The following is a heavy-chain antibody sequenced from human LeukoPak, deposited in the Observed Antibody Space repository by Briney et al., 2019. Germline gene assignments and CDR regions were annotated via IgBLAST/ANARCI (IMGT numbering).Heavy chain of an antibody. D-gene: IGHD5-18*01. J-gene: IGHJ4*02. Sequence: AASVKVSCKASGYTFTNYGTTWVRQAPGQGLEWMGWISGYQGSTKYAQNFQGRVTMTIDTSTSTAYMDLRSLRSDDTAMYYCARGGGYLVVDYWGQGTLVTVSS. CDR2: ISGYQGST. V-gene: IGHV1-18*01. CDR3: ARGGGYLVVDY. CDR1: GYTFTNYG.